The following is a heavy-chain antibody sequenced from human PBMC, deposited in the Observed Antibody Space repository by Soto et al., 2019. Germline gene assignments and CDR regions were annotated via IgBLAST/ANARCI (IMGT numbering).Heavy chain of an antibody. V-gene: IGHV3-30*18. CDR3: AKDLSDCSGCNCYQHDGSYN. J-gene: IGHJ4*02. D-gene: IGHD2-15*01. CDR1: GFTFSNYA. Sequence: QVQLVESGGGVVQPGGSLRLSCAASGFTFSNYAMHWVRQAPGKGLEWVAVISFDGINKFYSDSVKGRFTISRDNSKNTPDLEMSSLRVEDTAVFCLAKDLSDCSGCNCYQHDGSYNWCRVTLGTLSS. CDR2: ISFDGINK.